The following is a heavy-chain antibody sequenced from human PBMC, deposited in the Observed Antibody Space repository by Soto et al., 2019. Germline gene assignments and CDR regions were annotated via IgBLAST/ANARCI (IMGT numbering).Heavy chain of an antibody. CDR1: GFTLSNYW. J-gene: IGHJ4*02. CDR2: INSDGSAT. V-gene: IGHV3-74*01. Sequence: GGSLRLSCAASGFTLSNYWMHWVRQVPGKGLVWVSRINSDGSATTYADSGKGRFTISRDNAKNTLYLRMNSLRAEDTAVYFCTRDKQRDYYFDFWGLGALVTVSS. CDR3: TRDKQRDYYFDF. D-gene: IGHD6-25*01.